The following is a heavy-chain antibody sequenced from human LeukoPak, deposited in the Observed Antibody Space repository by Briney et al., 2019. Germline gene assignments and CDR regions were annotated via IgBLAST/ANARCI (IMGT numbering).Heavy chain of an antibody. CDR2: INPRGTST. CDR1: GYTFTRHY. Sequence: GTSVKLSCKASGYTFTRHYMHWVRQAPGQGLEWMGVINPRGTSTIYAEKFQGRIILTRDMSSTTDYMELSSLKSDDTAVYYSARDNSMDERGWWFDPWGQGTLVTVSS. D-gene: IGHD4-23*01. CDR3: ARDNSMDERGWWFDP. J-gene: IGHJ5*02. V-gene: IGHV1-46*01.